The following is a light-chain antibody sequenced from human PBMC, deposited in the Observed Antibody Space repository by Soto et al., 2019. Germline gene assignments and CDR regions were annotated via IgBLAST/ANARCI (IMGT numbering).Light chain of an antibody. Sequence: DIQMTQSPSTLSASVGDRVTITCRASQSISSWLAWYQQQPGKAPKLLIYKASSLESGVPSRFSGSVSGTEFTLTISSLQPDDLATYYCQQYNSYSWTFGEGTKVEIK. V-gene: IGKV1-5*03. CDR1: QSISSW. CDR2: KAS. CDR3: QQYNSYSWT. J-gene: IGKJ1*01.